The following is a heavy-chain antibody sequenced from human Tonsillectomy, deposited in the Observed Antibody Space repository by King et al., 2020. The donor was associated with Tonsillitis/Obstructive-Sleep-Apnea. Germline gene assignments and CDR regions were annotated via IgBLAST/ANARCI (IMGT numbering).Heavy chain of an antibody. CDR3: ARDPEATVTTSYYYFGMDV. V-gene: IGHV1-2*02. D-gene: IGHD4-17*01. CDR1: GYTFTGYY. J-gene: IGHJ6*02. CDR2: INPNSGGT. Sequence: QLVQSGAEVKKPGASVKISCKASGYTFTGYYMHWVRQAPGQGLEWMGWINPNSGGTNYAQKFQGRVTMTRDTSISTANMELSRLRSDDTAVYYCARDPEATVTTSYYYFGMDVWGQGTTVTVSS.